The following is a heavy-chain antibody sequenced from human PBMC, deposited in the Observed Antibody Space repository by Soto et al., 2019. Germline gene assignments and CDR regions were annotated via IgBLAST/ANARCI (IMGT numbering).Heavy chain of an antibody. J-gene: IGHJ3*02. CDR2: IYHSGST. CDR1: GGSISSXXXX. V-gene: IGHV4-30-2*01. CDR3: ARGXLQRAFDI. D-gene: IGHD1-1*01. Sequence: QLKLKESGSGLVKPSQTLSLTCAVSGGSISSXXXXXSXXXXXXGKGLEWIGYIYHSGSTYYNPSLKSRVTISVXXXKXQFSLXLSSVXXXXXXXXXXARGXLQRAFDIWGQGTMVTVSS.